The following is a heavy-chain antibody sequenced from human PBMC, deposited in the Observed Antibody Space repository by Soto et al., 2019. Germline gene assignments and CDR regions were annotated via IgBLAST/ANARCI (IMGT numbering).Heavy chain of an antibody. CDR1: GRSISSYY. D-gene: IGHD5-12*01. CDR2: IYYSGST. V-gene: IGHV4-59*01. J-gene: IGHJ4*02. Sequence: QVQLQESGPGLVKPSETLSLMCTVSGRSISSYYWSWIRQPPGKGLEWIGYIYYSGSTNYNPSLTSRGTIPVDTSKNQCSLKQSSVNAADTAVYYCARERRDGYKHYFDYWGQGTLVNVSS. CDR3: ARERRDGYKHYFDY.